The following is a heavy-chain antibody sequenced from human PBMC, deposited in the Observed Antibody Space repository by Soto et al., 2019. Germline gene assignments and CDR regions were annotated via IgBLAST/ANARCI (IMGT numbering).Heavy chain of an antibody. D-gene: IGHD2-15*01. CDR2: IIPIFTRT. Sequence: QLQLVQSGTEVKEPGSSVKVSCKASGGTFSTSSFVWVRQGPGQGLEWMGGIIPIFTRTNFAQKFQGRVTFSADESTRTTYMEMRSLTYEDKAIYYCARDVVRSTAGDSWGQGTLVTVS. V-gene: IGHV1-69*01. CDR3: ARDVVRSTAGDS. J-gene: IGHJ4*02. CDR1: GGTFSTSS.